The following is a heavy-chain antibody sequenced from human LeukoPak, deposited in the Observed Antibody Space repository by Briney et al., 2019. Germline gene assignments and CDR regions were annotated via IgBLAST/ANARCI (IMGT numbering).Heavy chain of an antibody. V-gene: IGHV3-11*01. Sequence: GGSLRLSCAASGFAFSDYYMSWIRQAPGKGLEWVSYISSSGSTIYYEDSVKGRFTISRDNAKNSLYLQMNSLRAEDTAVYYCASQMNGYSSSRGTYYYYGMDVWGQGTTVTVSS. CDR2: ISSSGSTI. CDR3: ASQMNGYSSSRGTYYYYGMDV. J-gene: IGHJ6*02. CDR1: GFAFSDYY. D-gene: IGHD6-13*01.